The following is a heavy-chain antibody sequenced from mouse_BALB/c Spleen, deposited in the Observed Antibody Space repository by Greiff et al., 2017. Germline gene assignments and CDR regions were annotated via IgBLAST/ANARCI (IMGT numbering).Heavy chain of an antibody. CDR2: IRLKSNNYAT. CDR3: TRQGYRSWFAY. Sequence: EVMLVESGGGLVQPGGSMKLSCVASGFTFSNYWMNWVRQSPEKGLEWVAEIRLKSNNYATHYAESVKGRFTISRDDTKSSVYLQMNNLRAEDTGIYYCTRQGYRSWFAYWGQGTLVTVSA. V-gene: IGHV6-6*02. CDR1: GFTFSNYW. J-gene: IGHJ3*01. D-gene: IGHD2-14*01.